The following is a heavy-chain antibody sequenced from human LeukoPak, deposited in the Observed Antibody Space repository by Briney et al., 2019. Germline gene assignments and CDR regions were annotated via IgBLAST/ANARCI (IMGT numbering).Heavy chain of an antibody. J-gene: IGHJ4*02. V-gene: IGHV4-59*08. D-gene: IGHD3-9*01. CDR3: ARLDYDILTGNYRFDY. Sequence: SETLSLTCTVSGGSISSCYWSWIRQPPGKGLEWIGYIYYRGNTNYNPSLKSRVAISVDTSKNQFSLKLSSVTAADTAVYYCARLDYDILTGNYRFDYWGQGTLVTVSS. CDR1: GGSISSCY. CDR2: IYYRGNT.